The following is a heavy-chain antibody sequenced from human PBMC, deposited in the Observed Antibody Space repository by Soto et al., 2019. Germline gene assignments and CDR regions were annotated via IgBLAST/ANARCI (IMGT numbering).Heavy chain of an antibody. V-gene: IGHV3-23*01. CDR2: ISGSGGSP. Sequence: TGGSLRLSCAASGFTFNSYTMAWVRQAPGKVLEWVSSISGSGGSPSYADSVQGRFTISRDNSRNTLPLQMNSLRAEDTAIYYCAKARCSGNSCYVPDYWGHGSLVTVSS. CDR3: AKARCSGNSCYVPDY. J-gene: IGHJ4*01. CDR1: GFTFNSYT. D-gene: IGHD2-15*01.